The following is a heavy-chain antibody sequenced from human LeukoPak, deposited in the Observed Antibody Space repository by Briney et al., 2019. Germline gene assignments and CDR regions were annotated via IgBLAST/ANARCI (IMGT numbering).Heavy chain of an antibody. J-gene: IGHJ4*02. CDR2: ISSGSVNT. CDR1: GFTFSDSA. Sequence: GGSLRLSCAASGFTFSDSAMNWVRQAPGKGLEWASAISSGSVNTYYVDSVEGRFTISRVNSKNTLYLQLNSLRAEDTAVYYCAKAGGGIIAPGSRYIDFWGQGTLVTVSS. D-gene: IGHD6-13*01. V-gene: IGHV3-23*01. CDR3: AKAGGGIIAPGSRYIDF.